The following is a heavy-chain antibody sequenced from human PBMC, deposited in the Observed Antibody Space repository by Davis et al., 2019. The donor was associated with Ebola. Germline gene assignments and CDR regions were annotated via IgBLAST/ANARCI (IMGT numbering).Heavy chain of an antibody. CDR2: SGTV. J-gene: IGHJ4*02. CDR3: ARDNVGSLDY. D-gene: IGHD1-26*01. V-gene: IGHV4-59*01. Sequence: SGTVSYNSALKSRVIISLDKSNTQFSLKLTSVTAADTAVYFCARDNVGSLDYWGQGMLVTVSS.